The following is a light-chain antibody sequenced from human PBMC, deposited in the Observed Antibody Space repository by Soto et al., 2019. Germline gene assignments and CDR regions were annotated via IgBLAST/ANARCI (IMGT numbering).Light chain of an antibody. CDR3: QQYQSLT. CDR2: GAS. CDR1: QSVGTN. J-gene: IGKJ4*01. Sequence: ERVMTPSPVTLSLSRGERVTLSCRASQSVGTNLAWYQQKPGQAPSLLIHGASSRATGIPDRFSGSGSGTDFTLTITRLEPEDFAVYYCQQYQSLTFGGGTKVDIK. V-gene: IGKV3-20*01.